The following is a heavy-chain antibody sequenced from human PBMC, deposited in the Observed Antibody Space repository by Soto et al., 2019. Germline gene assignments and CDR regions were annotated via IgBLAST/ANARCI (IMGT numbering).Heavy chain of an antibody. J-gene: IGHJ5*02. CDR3: ARTKYEYSSSSGAYNWFDP. V-gene: IGHV4-39*01. Sequence: SETLSLTCTVSGGSISSSSYYWGWIRQPPGKGLEWIGSIYYSGSTYYNPSLKSRVTISVDTSKNQFSLKLSSVTAADTAVYYCARTKYEYSSSSGAYNWFDPWGQGTLVTVS. CDR2: IYYSGST. CDR1: GGSISSSSYY. D-gene: IGHD6-6*01.